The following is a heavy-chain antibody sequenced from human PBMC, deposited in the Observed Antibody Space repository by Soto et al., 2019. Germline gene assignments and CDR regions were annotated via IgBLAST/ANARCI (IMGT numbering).Heavy chain of an antibody. V-gene: IGHV3-15*07. CDR2: IKSKGNGGTI. J-gene: IGHJ3*02. CDR1: GFTFNTAW. CDR3: AKVRLYCGGDCGDAFDI. D-gene: IGHD2-21*01. Sequence: GGSLRLSCAASGFTFNTAWMNWVRQTPGKGLEWVGRIKSKGNGGTIDYAAPVKGRFTISRDDSKNTLYLQMNSLRAEDTAVYYCAKVRLYCGGDCGDAFDIWGRGTMVTVSS.